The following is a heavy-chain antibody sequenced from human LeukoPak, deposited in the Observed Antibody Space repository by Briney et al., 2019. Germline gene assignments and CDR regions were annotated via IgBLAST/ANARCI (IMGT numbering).Heavy chain of an antibody. Sequence: ASVKVSCKASGYTFTSYDIHWVRQATGQGLEWMEWMNPNSGNTGYAQKFQGRVTMTRNTSISTAYMELSSLRSEDTAVYYCARIYGGNQGGFYYFDYWGQGTLVTVSS. V-gene: IGHV1-8*02. J-gene: IGHJ4*02. CDR1: GYTFTSYD. CDR2: MNPNSGNT. D-gene: IGHD4-23*01. CDR3: ARIYGGNQGGFYYFDY.